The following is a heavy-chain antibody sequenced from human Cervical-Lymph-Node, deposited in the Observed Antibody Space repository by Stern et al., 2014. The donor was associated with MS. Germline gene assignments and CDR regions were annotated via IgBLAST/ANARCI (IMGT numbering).Heavy chain of an antibody. CDR3: VREVYGDLRRLDH. J-gene: IGHJ4*02. Sequence: QVQLVQSGAEVKKPGASVTVSCKASGYTFSSYGINWVRQAPGQGLEWMGWISTYNGNTNYAQKFQDRFTMTTDTSTETAYIELRSLRFDDTAVYYCVREVYGDLRRLDHWGQGTLVTVSS. V-gene: IGHV1-18*01. D-gene: IGHD4-17*01. CDR2: ISTYNGNT. CDR1: GYTFSSYG.